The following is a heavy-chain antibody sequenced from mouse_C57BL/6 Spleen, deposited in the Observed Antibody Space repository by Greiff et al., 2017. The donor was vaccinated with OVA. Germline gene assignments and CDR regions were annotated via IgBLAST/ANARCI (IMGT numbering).Heavy chain of an antibody. Sequence: EVQGVESGGGLVQSGRSLRLSCATSGFTFSDFYMEWVRQAPGKGLEWIAASRNKANDYTTEYSASVKGRFIVSRDTSQSILYLQMNALRAEDTAIYYCARDRGELGPFDYWGQGTTLTVSS. CDR2: SRNKANDYTT. V-gene: IGHV7-1*01. J-gene: IGHJ2*01. CDR1: GFTFSDFY. CDR3: ARDRGELGPFDY. D-gene: IGHD4-1*01.